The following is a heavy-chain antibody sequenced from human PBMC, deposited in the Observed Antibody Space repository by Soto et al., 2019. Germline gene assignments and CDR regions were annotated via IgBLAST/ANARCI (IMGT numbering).Heavy chain of an antibody. CDR1: GGSFSGYY. CDR3: ARGLPLGYCSGGSCTNWFDP. V-gene: IGHV4-34*01. D-gene: IGHD2-15*01. CDR2: INHSGST. J-gene: IGHJ5*02. Sequence: SETLSLTCAVYGGSFSGYYWSWIRQPPGKGLEWIGEINHSGSTNHNPSLKSRVTISVDTSKNQFSLKLSSVTAADTAVYYCARGLPLGYCSGGSCTNWFDPWGQGTLVTVSS.